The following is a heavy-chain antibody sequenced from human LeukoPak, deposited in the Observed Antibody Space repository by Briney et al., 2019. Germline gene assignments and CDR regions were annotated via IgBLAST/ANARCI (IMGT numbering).Heavy chain of an antibody. Sequence: GESLKISCKGSGYSFTTSWIAWVRQMPGKGLEWMGIIYPGDSDTRYSPSFQGQVTISADKSINTAYLQWSSLKASDSAMYYCAGNSLGYCSTGSCYADYWGQGSLVTVSS. D-gene: IGHD2-15*01. J-gene: IGHJ4*02. CDR3: AGNSLGYCSTGSCYADY. V-gene: IGHV5-51*01. CDR1: GYSFTTSW. CDR2: IYPGDSDT.